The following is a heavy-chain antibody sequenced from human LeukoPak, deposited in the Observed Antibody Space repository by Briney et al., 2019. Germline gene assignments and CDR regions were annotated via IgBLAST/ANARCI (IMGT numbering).Heavy chain of an antibody. V-gene: IGHV1-18*01. D-gene: IGHD5-24*01. Sequence: ASVKVSCKSSGYMFTNYDINWVRQAPGQGLEWMGWIGASNRNTNYAQKFQGRVTMTTDTSTSTAYMELRSLTPDDTAVYHCARGDVYFDSWGQGTLVTVSS. CDR2: IGASNRNT. CDR1: GYMFTNYD. J-gene: IGHJ4*02. CDR3: ARGDVYFDS.